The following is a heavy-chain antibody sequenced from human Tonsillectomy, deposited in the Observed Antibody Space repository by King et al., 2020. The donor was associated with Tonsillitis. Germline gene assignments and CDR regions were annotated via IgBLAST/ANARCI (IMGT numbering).Heavy chain of an antibody. CDR1: GGSISSGGYS. CDR3: ARVRPGGSGEIDY. D-gene: IGHD1-14*01. CDR2: IYHSGST. Sequence: QLQESGSGLVKPSQTLSLTCAVSGGSISSGGYSWSWIRQPPGKGLEWIGYIYHSGSTYYNPSLKSRVTISVDKSKNQFSLKLSSVTAADTAVYYCARVRPGGSGEIDYWGQGTLVTVSS. J-gene: IGHJ4*02. V-gene: IGHV4-30-2*01.